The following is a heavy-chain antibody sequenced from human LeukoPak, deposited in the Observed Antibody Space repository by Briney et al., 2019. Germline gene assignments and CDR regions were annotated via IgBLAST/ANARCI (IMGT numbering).Heavy chain of an antibody. CDR2: IYPGDSDT. D-gene: IGHD3-10*01. CDR3: ARSNAASLGGFNY. Sequence: GESLQISCKGSGYSFTSYWIGWVRQMPGKGLEWMGIIYPGDSDTRYSPSFQGQVTISADKSISTAYLQWSSLKASDTAMYYCARSNAASLGGFNYWGQGTLVTVSS. V-gene: IGHV5-51*01. CDR1: GYSFTSYW. J-gene: IGHJ4*02.